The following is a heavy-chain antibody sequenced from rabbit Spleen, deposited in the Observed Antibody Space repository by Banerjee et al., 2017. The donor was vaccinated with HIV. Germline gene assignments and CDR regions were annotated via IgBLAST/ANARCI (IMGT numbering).Heavy chain of an antibody. J-gene: IGHJ4*01. D-gene: IGHD2-1*01. CDR1: GFSLNVYA. Sequence: QSLEESGGGLVQPEGSLTLTCTGSGFSLNVYAMCWVRQAPGKGPEWIACVYSGSGESTYYVNWAKGRFTISKTSSTTVTLQMTSLTGADTATYFCARGSAAMTMVITGFYLNLWGQGTLVTVS. CDR2: VYSGSGEST. CDR3: ARGSAAMTMVITGFYLNL. V-gene: IGHV1S40*01.